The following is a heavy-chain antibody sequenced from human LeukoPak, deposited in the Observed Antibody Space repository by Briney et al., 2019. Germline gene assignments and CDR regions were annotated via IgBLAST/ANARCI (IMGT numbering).Heavy chain of an antibody. CDR3: AREFHYDFWSGYRGIDP. D-gene: IGHD3-3*01. J-gene: IGHJ5*02. V-gene: IGHV1-69*04. CDR1: GGTFSSYA. Sequence: ASVKVSCKASGGTFSSYAISWVRQAPGQGLEWMGRITPILGIANYAQKFQGRVTITADKSTSTAYMELSGLRSEDTAVYYCAREFHYDFWSGYRGIDPWGQGTLVTVSS. CDR2: ITPILGIA.